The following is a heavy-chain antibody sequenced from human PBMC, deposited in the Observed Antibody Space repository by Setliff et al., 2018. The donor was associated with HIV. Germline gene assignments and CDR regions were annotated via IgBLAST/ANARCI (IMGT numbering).Heavy chain of an antibody. CDR2: IWYDGSNK. D-gene: IGHD7-27*01. V-gene: IGHV3-30*02. Sequence: GESLKISCAASGFTFSSYGMHWVRQAPGKGLEWVAVIWYDGSNKYYADSVKDRFTISRDNSKNTLYLQMNSLRAEDTAVYYCAKDRWGGKPYYFDYWGQGTLVTVSS. CDR3: AKDRWGGKPYYFDY. J-gene: IGHJ4*02. CDR1: GFTFSSYG.